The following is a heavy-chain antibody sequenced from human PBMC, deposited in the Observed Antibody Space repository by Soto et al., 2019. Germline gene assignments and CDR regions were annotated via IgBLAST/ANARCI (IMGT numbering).Heavy chain of an antibody. CDR1: GGSISSGDYY. V-gene: IGHV4-30-4*01. J-gene: IGHJ4*02. CDR2: IYYSGST. CDR3: ARRYCSGGSCFFDY. Sequence: RSLTCTVSGGSISSGDYYWSWIRQPPGKGLEWIGYIYYSGSTYYNPSLKSRVTISVDTSKNQFSLKLSSVTAADTAVYYCARRYCSGGSCFFDYWGQGTLVTVSS. D-gene: IGHD2-15*01.